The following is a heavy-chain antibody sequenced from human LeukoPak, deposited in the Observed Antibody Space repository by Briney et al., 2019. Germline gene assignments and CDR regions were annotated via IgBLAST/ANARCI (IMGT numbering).Heavy chain of an antibody. CDR3: GKDHKITLGGVIEIWWFDP. CDR2: ISSTGGST. V-gene: IGHV3-23*01. J-gene: IGHJ5*02. Sequence: GGSLRLSCAASGFTFNNYAMSWVRRAPGKGLEWVSAISSTGGSTYYADSVKGRFTISRDNSKNTVYLQMNTLGVEDTAVYYCGKDHKITLGGVIEIWWFDPWGQGTLVTVSS. D-gene: IGHD3-16*01. CDR1: GFTFNNYA.